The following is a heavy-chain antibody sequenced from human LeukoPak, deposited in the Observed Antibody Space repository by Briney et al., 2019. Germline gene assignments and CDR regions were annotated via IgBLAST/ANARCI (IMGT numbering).Heavy chain of an antibody. D-gene: IGHD7-27*01. V-gene: IGHV4-59*01. CDR3: ARTGKNWETGYGMDV. J-gene: IGHJ6*02. Sequence: TSETLSLTCTVSGGSISSYYWSWIRQPPRKGLEWIGFIYYSGNTNYNPSLKSRVTISVDTSKNQFSLRLSSVTAADTAVYYCARTGKNWETGYGMDVWGQGTTVTVSS. CDR1: GGSISSYY. CDR2: IYYSGNT.